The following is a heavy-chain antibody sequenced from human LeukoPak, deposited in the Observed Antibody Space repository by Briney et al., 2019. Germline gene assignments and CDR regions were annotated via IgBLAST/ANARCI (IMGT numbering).Heavy chain of an antibody. J-gene: IGHJ4*02. D-gene: IGHD4-17*01. CDR1: GFTFSSYA. Sequence: GGSLRLSCAASGFTFSSYAMSWVRQAPGKGLEWVSAISGSGGSTYYADSVKGRFTISRDNARNSLYLQMNSLRAEDTAVYYCARDGTYGDYLDYWGQGTLVTVSS. CDR3: ARDGTYGDYLDY. CDR2: ISGSGGST. V-gene: IGHV3-23*01.